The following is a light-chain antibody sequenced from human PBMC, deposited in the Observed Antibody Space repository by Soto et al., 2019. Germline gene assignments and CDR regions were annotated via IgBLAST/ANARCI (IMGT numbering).Light chain of an antibody. CDR2: DAY. Sequence: EILMTQSPATLSVSPGERVTLSCRASQGVGSTLAWYRQQPGQAPRLLIYDAYIRATGVPARFSGSGSGTEFTLTISRLQSEDFALYYCQHYKTSQIAFGGGTKV. V-gene: IGKV3-15*01. J-gene: IGKJ4*01. CDR3: QHYKTSQIA. CDR1: QGVGST.